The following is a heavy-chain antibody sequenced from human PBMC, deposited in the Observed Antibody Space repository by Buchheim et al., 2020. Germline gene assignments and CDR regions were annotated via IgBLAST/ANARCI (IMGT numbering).Heavy chain of an antibody. V-gene: IGHV3-23*01. D-gene: IGHD7-27*01. J-gene: IGHJ6*03. CDR2: ISGSGGTT. CDR3: AKGPPAGDEYYYHSYMDV. Sequence: EVQVLESGGGLVQPGGSLRLSCAASGLTFSSYAMFWVRQAPGKGLEWVSVISGSGGTTNYADSVQGRFTISRDNSKNTLHLQMNSLGANDTAVYYCAKGPPAGDEYYYHSYMDVWGKGTT. CDR1: GLTFSSYA.